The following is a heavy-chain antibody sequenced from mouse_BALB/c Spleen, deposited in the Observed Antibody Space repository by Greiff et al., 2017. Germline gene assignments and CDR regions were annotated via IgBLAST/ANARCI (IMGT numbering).Heavy chain of an antibody. CDR1: GFSLTSYD. V-gene: IGHV2-9-2*01. CDR2: IWTGGGT. D-gene: IGHD1-1*01. J-gene: IGHJ2*01. Sequence: QVQLQQSGPGLVAPSQSLSITCTVSGFSLTSYDISWIRQPPGKGLEWLGVIWTGGGTNYNSAFMSRLSISKDNSKSQVFLKMNSLQTDDTAIYYCVRVAIYYYFDYWGQGTTLTVSS. CDR3: VRVAIYYYFDY.